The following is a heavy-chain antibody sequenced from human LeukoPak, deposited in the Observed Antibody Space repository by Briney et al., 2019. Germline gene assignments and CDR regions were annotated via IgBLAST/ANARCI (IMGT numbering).Heavy chain of an antibody. D-gene: IGHD3-10*01. CDR3: ARDQTYSGSGIYTYFDY. CDR2: IYHSGGT. CDR1: GGSISSGGYY. J-gene: IGHJ4*02. V-gene: IGHV4-30-2*01. Sequence: SETLSLTCTVSGGSISSGGYYWTWIRQPPGKGLEWIGYIYHSGGTFYNPSLKSRVTISVDTSKNHFSLKLSSVTAADTAVYYCARDQTYSGSGIYTYFDYWGQGILVTVSS.